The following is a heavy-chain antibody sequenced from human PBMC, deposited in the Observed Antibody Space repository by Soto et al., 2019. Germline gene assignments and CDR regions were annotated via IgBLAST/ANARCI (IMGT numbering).Heavy chain of an antibody. D-gene: IGHD6-13*01. Sequence: QVQLQESGPGLVKPSETLSITCTVSGGSISSYYWSWIRQPPGKGLEWIGYIYYSGSTNYRPSLKSRVTISVDTSKNQFSLNLSSVTAADTAVYYCAREGVSSSWYYYYALDVWGQGTTVTFSS. CDR3: AREGVSSSWYYYYALDV. CDR1: GGSISSYY. J-gene: IGHJ6*02. CDR2: IYYSGST. V-gene: IGHV4-59*01.